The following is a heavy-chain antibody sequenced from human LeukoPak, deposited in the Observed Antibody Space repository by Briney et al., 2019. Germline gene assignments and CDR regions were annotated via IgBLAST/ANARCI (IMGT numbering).Heavy chain of an antibody. D-gene: IGHD4-11*01. CDR1: GSIFTSYW. CDR3: ARLLDYSNYYYYGMDV. CDR2: IYPGDSDT. V-gene: IGHV5-51*01. J-gene: IGHJ6*02. Sequence: KPGASLQISCQCAGSIFTSYWIGWGRKLPGKGGEWMGVIYPGDSDTRNSPSFQGQVTISADKSITTAYLQWSSLKASDTAMYYRARLLDYSNYYYYGMDVWGQGTTVTVS.